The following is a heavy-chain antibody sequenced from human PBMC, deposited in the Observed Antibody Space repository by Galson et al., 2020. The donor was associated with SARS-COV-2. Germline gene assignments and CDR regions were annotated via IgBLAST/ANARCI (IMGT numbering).Heavy chain of an antibody. CDR2: ISYDGSNK. V-gene: IGHV3-30*10. CDR3: ARDGSSGYYHYFDY. D-gene: IGHD3-22*01. J-gene: IGHJ4*02. Sequence: GESLKISCAASGFTFSTSAMHWVRQAPGKGLEWVGVISYDGSNKYYTDSVKGRFTISRDNSKNTLYLQMNSLRAEDTAVYYCARDGSSGYYHYFDYWGQGTQVTVSS. CDR1: GFTFSTSA.